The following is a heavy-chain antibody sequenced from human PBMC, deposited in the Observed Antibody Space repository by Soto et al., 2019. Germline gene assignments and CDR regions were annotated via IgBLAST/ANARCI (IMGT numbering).Heavy chain of an antibody. CDR3: ARDHGSGSRWFDP. CDR2: IIPILGIA. V-gene: IGHV1-69*04. J-gene: IGHJ5*02. Sequence: SVKVSCKASGGTFSSYTISWVRQAPGQGLEWMGRIIPILGIANYAQKFQGRVTITADKSTSTAYMELSSLRSEDTAVYYCARDHGSGSRWFDPWGQGTLVTVSS. D-gene: IGHD3-10*01. CDR1: GGTFSSYT.